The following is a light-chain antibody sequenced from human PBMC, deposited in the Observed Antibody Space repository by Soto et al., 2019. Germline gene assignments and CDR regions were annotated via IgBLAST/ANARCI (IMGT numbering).Light chain of an antibody. CDR3: MQGTYWPRLT. Sequence: DVVMTQSPLSLPVTLGQPASISCRSSQSLVYSDGYTYLNWFHQRPGQSPRRMIYKVSNRDAGAPDRFSVSGPGTDFALKISGVEAEDVGVYYCMQGTYWPRLTFGGGTKVEIK. V-gene: IGKV2-30*01. J-gene: IGKJ4*01. CDR2: KVS. CDR1: QSLVYSDGYTY.